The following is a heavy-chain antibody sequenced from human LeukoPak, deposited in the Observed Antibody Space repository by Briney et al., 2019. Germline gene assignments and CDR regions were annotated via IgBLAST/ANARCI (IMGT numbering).Heavy chain of an antibody. Sequence: GGSLRLSCAASGFSFSSYAMSWVRQAPGKGLEWVSGLSASGTNTYYTDSVKGRFTISRDNSKNTLYLQMNSLRAEDTALYYYAKEWWSSSSPLHFDYWGQGTLVTVSS. D-gene: IGHD6-6*01. J-gene: IGHJ4*02. CDR2: LSASGTNT. CDR3: AKEWWSSSSPLHFDY. CDR1: GFSFSSYA. V-gene: IGHV3-23*01.